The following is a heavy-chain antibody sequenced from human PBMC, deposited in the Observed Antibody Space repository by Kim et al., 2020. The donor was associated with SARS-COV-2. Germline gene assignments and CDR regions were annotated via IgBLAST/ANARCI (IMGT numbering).Heavy chain of an antibody. CDR3: AKDGRTYYYYYDMDV. V-gene: IGHV3-30*02. Sequence: DSVKGRLPISREDSKNTLYLQMNSLRAEDTAVYYCAKDGRTYYYYYDMDVWGKGTTVTVSS. J-gene: IGHJ6*03.